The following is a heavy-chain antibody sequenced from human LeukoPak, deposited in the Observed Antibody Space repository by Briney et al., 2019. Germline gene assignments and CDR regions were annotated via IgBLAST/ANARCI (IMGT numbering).Heavy chain of an antibody. CDR2: ISYDGSNK. V-gene: IGHV3-30*03. D-gene: IGHD5-18*01. Sequence: PGGSLRLSCAASGFTFSSYGMHWVRQAPGKGLEWVAVISYDGSNKYFADSVKGRFTISRDNSKNTLYLQMNSLRAEDTAVYYCARDPQGYSYTFDYWGQGTLVTVSS. CDR1: GFTFSSYG. J-gene: IGHJ4*02. CDR3: ARDPQGYSYTFDY.